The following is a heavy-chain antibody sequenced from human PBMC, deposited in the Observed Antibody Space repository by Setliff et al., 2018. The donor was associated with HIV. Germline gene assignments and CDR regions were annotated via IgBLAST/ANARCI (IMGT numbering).Heavy chain of an antibody. J-gene: IGHJ4*02. D-gene: IGHD2-2*01. Sequence: GESLKISCKGSGYDFFGYWIAWVRQAPGKGPEWMGLIYPGDSDIRYSPSFRGQVTISVDRSSVTAYLQWGSLKASDAAIYYCATPISITSGSAFDYWGQGTLVTVSS. V-gene: IGHV5-51*01. CDR3: ATPISITSGSAFDY. CDR1: GYDFFGYW. CDR2: IYPGDSDI.